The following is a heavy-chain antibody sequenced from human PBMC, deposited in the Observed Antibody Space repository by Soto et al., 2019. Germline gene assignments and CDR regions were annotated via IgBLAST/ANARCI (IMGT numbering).Heavy chain of an antibody. CDR1: GYTFTSYY. J-gene: IGHJ3*02. CDR2: INPSGGST. Sequence: RASVKVSCKASGYTFTSYYMHWVRQAPGQGLEWMGIINPSGGSTSYAQKFQGRVTMTRDTSTSTVYMELSSLRSEDTAVYYCAKAGAPLGGAVAGHQISASDAFDIWGQGTMVTVSS. D-gene: IGHD6-19*01. V-gene: IGHV1-46*01. CDR3: AKAGAPLGGAVAGHQISASDAFDI.